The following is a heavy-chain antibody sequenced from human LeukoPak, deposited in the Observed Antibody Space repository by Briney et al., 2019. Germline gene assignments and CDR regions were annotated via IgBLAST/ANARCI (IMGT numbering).Heavy chain of an antibody. J-gene: IGHJ4*02. V-gene: IGHV3-23*01. CDR2: ISISGGST. Sequence: GGALRLSCAASGFTFSSHAMSWVRQAPGKGLEWVSAISISGGSTYYADSVKGRFTISRDNSKNTLYLQMNSLRPEDTAVYYCANEIRPNDHWGQGTLVTVSS. D-gene: IGHD4-17*01. CDR1: GFTFSSHA. CDR3: ANEIRPNDH.